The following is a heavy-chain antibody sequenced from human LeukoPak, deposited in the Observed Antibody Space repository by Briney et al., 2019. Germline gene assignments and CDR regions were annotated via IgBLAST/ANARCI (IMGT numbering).Heavy chain of an antibody. CDR1: GFTFSSYA. Sequence: GGSLRLSCAASGFTFSSYAMSWVRQAPGKGLEWVSAISGSGGSTYYADSVKGRFTISRDNSKNTPYLQMNSLRAEDTAVYYCARDDCGANCYALIDYWGQGTLVTVSS. J-gene: IGHJ4*02. CDR2: ISGSGGST. D-gene: IGHD4/OR15-4a*01. CDR3: ARDDCGANCYALIDY. V-gene: IGHV3-23*01.